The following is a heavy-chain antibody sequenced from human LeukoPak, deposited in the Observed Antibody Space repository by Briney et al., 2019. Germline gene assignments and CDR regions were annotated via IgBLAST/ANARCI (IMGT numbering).Heavy chain of an antibody. Sequence: ASVKVSCKASGGTFSNYAISWVRQAPGQGLEWMGGIIPIFGTANYAQKFQGRVTITADESTSTAYMELSSLRSEDTAVYYCASTAVVVWPNNWFDPWGQGTLVTVSS. CDR1: GGTFSNYA. D-gene: IGHD2-2*01. CDR2: IIPIFGTA. J-gene: IGHJ5*02. CDR3: ASTAVVVWPNNWFDP. V-gene: IGHV1-69*13.